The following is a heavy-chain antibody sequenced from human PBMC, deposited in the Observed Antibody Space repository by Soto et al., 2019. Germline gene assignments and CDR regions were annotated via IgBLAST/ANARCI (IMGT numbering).Heavy chain of an antibody. J-gene: IGHJ6*02. CDR3: ARSEETYNDVLTGMDLYYYYFGMDV. Sequence: PSETLSLTCTVSGGSISSSSYWGWIRQPPGKGLEWIGSIYSTGNTYYNPSLKSRVTIYVDTSADTAYMEVSSLRSEDTAVYYCARSEETYNDVLTGMDLYYYYFGMDVWGQGTTVTVSS. CDR1: GGSISSSSY. V-gene: IGHV4-39*02. D-gene: IGHD3-9*01. CDR2: IYSTGNT.